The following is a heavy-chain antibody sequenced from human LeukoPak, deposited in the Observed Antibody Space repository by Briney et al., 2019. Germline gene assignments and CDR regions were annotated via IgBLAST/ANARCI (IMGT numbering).Heavy chain of an antibody. V-gene: IGHV3-30*02. CDR2: IRYDGSNK. Sequence: GGSLRLSCAASGFTFSSYGMHWVRQAPGKGLEWVAFIRYDGSNKYYVDSVKGRFTISRDNSKNTLYLQMNSLRAEDTAVYYCAKEGNCSSTSCYSGLFYWGQGTLVTVSS. J-gene: IGHJ4*02. D-gene: IGHD2-2*01. CDR1: GFTFSSYG. CDR3: AKEGNCSSTSCYSGLFY.